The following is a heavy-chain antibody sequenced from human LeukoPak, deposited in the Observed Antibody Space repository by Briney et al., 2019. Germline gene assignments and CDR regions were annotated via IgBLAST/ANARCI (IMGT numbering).Heavy chain of an antibody. V-gene: IGHV3-23*01. CDR2: ISGNGGTT. J-gene: IGHJ4*02. CDR3: AKDRQVHDS. CDR1: GFTFSSSA. D-gene: IGHD1-1*01. Sequence: GGSLRLSCAASGFTFSSSAMSWVRQAPGKGPEWISGISGNGGTTYYADSVKGRFTISRDNSKNTLYLQMNSLRAEDTALYYCAKDRQVHDSWCQGTLVTVSS.